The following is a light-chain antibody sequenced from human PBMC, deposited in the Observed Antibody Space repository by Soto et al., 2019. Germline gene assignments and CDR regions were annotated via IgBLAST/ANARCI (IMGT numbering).Light chain of an antibody. V-gene: IGLV4-69*01. J-gene: IGLJ3*02. CDR2: LHSDGSH. Sequence: QPVLTQSPSASASLGASVKLTCSLSSGHSSYAIAWHQQQPEKGPRYLMKLHSDGSHIKGDGIPDRFSGSSSGAERYLTISSLQSEDEADYYCQTWDTGIEVFGGGTKLTVL. CDR1: SGHSSYA. CDR3: QTWDTGIEV.